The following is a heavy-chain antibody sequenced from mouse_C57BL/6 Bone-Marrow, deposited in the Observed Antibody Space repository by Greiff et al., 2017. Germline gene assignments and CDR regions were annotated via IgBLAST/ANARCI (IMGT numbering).Heavy chain of an antibody. CDR3: ARDIGSVVEDY. CDR2: ISDGGSYT. V-gene: IGHV5-4*01. Sequence: EVHLVESGGGLVKPGGSLKLSCAASGFTFSSYAMSWVRQTPEKRLEWVATISDGGSYTYYPDNVKGRFTISRDSAKNNLYLQMSHLKSEDTAMYYCARDIGSVVEDYWGQGTTLTVSS. D-gene: IGHD1-1*01. CDR1: GFTFSSYA. J-gene: IGHJ2*01.